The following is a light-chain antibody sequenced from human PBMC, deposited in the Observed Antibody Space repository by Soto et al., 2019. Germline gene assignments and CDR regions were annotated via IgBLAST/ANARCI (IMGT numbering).Light chain of an antibody. CDR3: QPTYTIPRGFT. V-gene: IGKV1-39*01. J-gene: IGKJ3*01. CDR1: QSIGTY. Sequence: DIPMTQSPSSLSASVGDRVTITCRASQSIGTYLNWYQWKPGKAPKVLIYAASSLQSGVPSRFSGSGSGTDFTRTISSLQREDFATYFCQPTYTIPRGFTFGPGTKVDLK. CDR2: AAS.